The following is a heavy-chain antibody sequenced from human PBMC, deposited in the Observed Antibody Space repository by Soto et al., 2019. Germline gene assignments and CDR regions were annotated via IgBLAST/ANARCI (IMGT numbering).Heavy chain of an antibody. CDR3: ARGWLATGGSLSYMDV. CDR1: GFTFSSYD. Sequence: EVQLVESGGGLVQPGGSLRLSCAASGFTFSSYDMHWVRQATGKGLEWVSAIGTAGDTYYPGSVKGRFTISRENAKNSFYLQMNRLRAGDTALYYCARGWLATGGSLSYMDVWGKGTTVTVSS. V-gene: IGHV3-13*01. CDR2: IGTAGDT. D-gene: IGHD6-13*01. J-gene: IGHJ6*03.